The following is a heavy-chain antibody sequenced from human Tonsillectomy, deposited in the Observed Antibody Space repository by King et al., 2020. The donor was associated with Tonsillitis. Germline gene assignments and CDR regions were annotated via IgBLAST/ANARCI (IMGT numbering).Heavy chain of an antibody. V-gene: IGHV4-30-4*01. CDR1: GGSISSGDSF. CDR3: ATGGVTLHDVFDV. Sequence: VQLQESGPGLVKPSQTLSLTCTVSGGSISSGDSFWSWIRQAPGKGLEWIGYIHYSGTTYFNPSLKSRVTISVDTSKNHFSLNLSSVTAADPAVYYCATGGVTLHDVFDVWGQGALVTASS. D-gene: IGHD2-21*02. CDR2: IHYSGTT. J-gene: IGHJ3*01.